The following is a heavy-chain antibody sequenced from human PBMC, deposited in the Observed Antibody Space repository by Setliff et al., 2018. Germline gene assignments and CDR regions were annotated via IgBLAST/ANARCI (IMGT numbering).Heavy chain of an antibody. CDR1: GYPISRGFY. V-gene: IGHV4-38-2*02. CDR2: VYHSGSS. CDR3: ARAAARAEYSDTSAYLPFDF. J-gene: IGHJ4*02. Sequence: SDTLSLTCTVSGYPISRGFYWGWIRQSPGKGLEWIGSVYHSGSSYQNPSLRSRIAVSVDTSKNQFSLRLNSVTAADTAVYFCARAAARAEYSDTSAYLPFDFWGVGTLVTVSS. D-gene: IGHD3-16*01.